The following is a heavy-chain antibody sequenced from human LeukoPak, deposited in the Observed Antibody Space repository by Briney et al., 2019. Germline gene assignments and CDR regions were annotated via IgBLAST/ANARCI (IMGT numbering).Heavy chain of an antibody. CDR2: ISAYNGNT. CDR3: AREGNSYCSGGSCQRDYYYMDV. Sequence: GTSVKVSCKASGYTFTSYGISWVRQAPGQGLEWMGWISAYNGNTNYAQKLQGRVTMTTDTSTSTAYMELRSLRSDDTAVYYCAREGNSYCSGGSCQRDYYYMDVWGKGTTVTVSS. D-gene: IGHD2-15*01. V-gene: IGHV1-18*01. CDR1: GYTFTSYG. J-gene: IGHJ6*03.